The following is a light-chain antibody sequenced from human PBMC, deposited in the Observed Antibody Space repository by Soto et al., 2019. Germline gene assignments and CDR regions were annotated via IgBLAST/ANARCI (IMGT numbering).Light chain of an antibody. CDR2: DAS. J-gene: IGKJ1*01. CDR1: QSISSW. V-gene: IGKV1-5*01. CDR3: HQYNTYSWT. Sequence: DMQMTQSPSTLSASVGDRVTITCRASQSISSWLAWYRQTPGKAPSLLIYDASSLESGVPSRFSGSGSGTEFTLTISSLQPDDFATYFCHQYNTYSWTFGQGTKVDIK.